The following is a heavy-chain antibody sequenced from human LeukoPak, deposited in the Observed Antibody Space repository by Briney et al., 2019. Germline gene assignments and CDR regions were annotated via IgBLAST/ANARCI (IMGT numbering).Heavy chain of an antibody. CDR1: GGSISSYY. CDR3: ATGAAAGTGWFDP. V-gene: IGHV4-59*08. Sequence: PSETLSLTCTVSGGSISSYYWSWIRQPPGKGLEYIGYIYYSGSTNYNPSLKSRVTISVDTSKHQFSLKLSSVTAADTPMYYCATGAAAGTGWFDPWGQGTLVTVSS. D-gene: IGHD6-13*01. J-gene: IGHJ5*02. CDR2: IYYSGST.